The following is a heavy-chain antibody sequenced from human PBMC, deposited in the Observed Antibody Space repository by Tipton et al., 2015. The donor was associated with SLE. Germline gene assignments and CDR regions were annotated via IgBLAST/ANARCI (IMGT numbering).Heavy chain of an antibody. CDR3: ARDTTPGDYSEYFQH. V-gene: IGHV3-23*01. CDR1: GFTFSNYA. D-gene: IGHD4-17*01. CDR2: ISFSGDSA. Sequence: GSLRLSCTGSGFTFSNYAMTWVRQAPGKGLDWVSSISFSGDSADYADSVKGRFTISRDNSKNTLYLQMNSLRAEDTAVYYCARDTTPGDYSEYFQHWGQGTLVTVSS. J-gene: IGHJ1*01.